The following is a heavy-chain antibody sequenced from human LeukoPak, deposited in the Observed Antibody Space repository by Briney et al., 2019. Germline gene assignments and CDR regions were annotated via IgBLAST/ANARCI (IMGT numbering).Heavy chain of an antibody. CDR1: GYSFTCYW. D-gene: IGHD5-12*01. J-gene: IGHJ4*02. Sequence: RGESLKISGKGSGYSFTCYWIAWGRQMPGKGLELMGIIYPGDSDTRYSPSFQGQVTISADKSIAYLQWGSLKASDTAMYYCARRGYSGYDSPLGYWGQGTLVTVSS. CDR2: IYPGDSDT. CDR3: ARRGYSGYDSPLGY. V-gene: IGHV5-51*01.